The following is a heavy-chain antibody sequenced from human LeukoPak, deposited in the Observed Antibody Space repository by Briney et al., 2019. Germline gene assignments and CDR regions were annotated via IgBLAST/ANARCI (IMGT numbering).Heavy chain of an antibody. Sequence: ASVKVSCKASGYTFTSYGISWVRQAPGQGLEWMGWISAYNGNTNYAQKLQGRVTMTTDTSTSTAYMELRSLRSDDTAVYYRARDPRRRMVRGVTTALGAFDIWGQGTMVTVSS. J-gene: IGHJ3*02. D-gene: IGHD3-10*01. V-gene: IGHV1-18*01. CDR2: ISAYNGNT. CDR1: GYTFTSYG. CDR3: ARDPRRRMVRGVTTALGAFDI.